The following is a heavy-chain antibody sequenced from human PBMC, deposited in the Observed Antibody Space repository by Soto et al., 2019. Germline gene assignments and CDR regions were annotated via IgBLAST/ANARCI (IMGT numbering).Heavy chain of an antibody. CDR2: IRSKSNSYAT. Sequence: EVQLVESGGGLVQPGGSLKLSCAVSGFTFSGSAMHWVRQASGKGLEWVGRIRSKSNSYATAYAASVKGRFTISRDDSKNTAYLQMNSLKTEDTAVYYCTRDYGDYVRDYWGQGTLVTVYS. J-gene: IGHJ4*02. D-gene: IGHD4-17*01. CDR3: TRDYGDYVRDY. CDR1: GFTFSGSA. V-gene: IGHV3-73*01.